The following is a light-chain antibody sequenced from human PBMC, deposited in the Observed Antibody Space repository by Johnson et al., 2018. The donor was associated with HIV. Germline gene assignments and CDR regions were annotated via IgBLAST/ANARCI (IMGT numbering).Light chain of an antibody. CDR1: SSNIGNNY. CDR2: EDN. V-gene: IGLV1-51*02. J-gene: IGLJ1*01. Sequence: QSVLTQPPSVSAAPGQKVTISCSGSSSNIGNNYVSWYQQLPGTAPKLLIYEDNKRPSGIPDRFSGSKSGTSATLGITGLQTGDEADYYCATWDNSLTTGCCFVAATKVTVL. CDR3: ATWDNSLTTGCC.